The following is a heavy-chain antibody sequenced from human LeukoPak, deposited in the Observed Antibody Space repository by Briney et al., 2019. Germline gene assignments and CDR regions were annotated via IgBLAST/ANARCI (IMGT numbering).Heavy chain of an antibody. V-gene: IGHV3-30*04. J-gene: IGHJ5*02. CDR3: ASYSNYNNWFDP. CDR2: ISYDGSNR. Sequence: GGSLRLSCAASGFTFSSYAMHWVRQAPGKGLEWAAVISYDGSNRYYADSVKGRFTISRDNSKNTLYLQMNSLRAEDTAVYYCASYSNYNNWFDPWGQGTLVTVSS. CDR1: GFTFSSYA. D-gene: IGHD4-11*01.